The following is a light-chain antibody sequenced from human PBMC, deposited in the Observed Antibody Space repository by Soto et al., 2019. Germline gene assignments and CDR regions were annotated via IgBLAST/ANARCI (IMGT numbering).Light chain of an antibody. CDR2: VAS. CDR1: QSVSSN. J-gene: IGKJ4*01. Sequence: EIVMTQSPATLSVSPGERATLSCRASQSVSSNLAWYQQKPGQTPKLLIYVASTRATGIPARFSGSGTEFTLTISSLQSEDFAVYYCQQYNVWPLTFGGGTKVEFK. CDR3: QQYNVWPLT. V-gene: IGKV3-15*01.